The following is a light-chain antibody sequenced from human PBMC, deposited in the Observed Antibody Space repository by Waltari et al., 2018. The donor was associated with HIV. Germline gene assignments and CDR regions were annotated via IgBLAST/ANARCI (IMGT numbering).Light chain of an antibody. J-gene: IGLJ3*02. CDR1: SSNIGSRS. CDR3: STWDDSLNGRV. CDR2: SDN. V-gene: IGLV1-44*01. Sequence: QSVLTQPPSASGTPGQWVTISCSGSSSNIGSRSVNWYKQLPGTAPKLLIYSDNPRPSGVPDRLSGSKSGTSASLAISGLQSEDEADYYCSTWDDSLNGRVFGGGTKLTVL.